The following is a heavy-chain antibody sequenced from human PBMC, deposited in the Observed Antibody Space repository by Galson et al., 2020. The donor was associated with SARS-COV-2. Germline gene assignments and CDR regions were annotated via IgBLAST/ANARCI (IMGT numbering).Heavy chain of an antibody. J-gene: IGHJ4*02. CDR2: INRDGTQE. Sequence: GGSLRLSCVASGFTFSNFWMNWVRQPPGRGLEWVAYINRDGTQEDYVDSARGRFTISRDNVESSVYLQMNSLRAEDTAVYYCARILPSGYYDHWGQGTLVTVSS. CDR1: GFTFSNFW. V-gene: IGHV3-7*01. CDR3: ARILPSGYYDH. D-gene: IGHD1-1*01.